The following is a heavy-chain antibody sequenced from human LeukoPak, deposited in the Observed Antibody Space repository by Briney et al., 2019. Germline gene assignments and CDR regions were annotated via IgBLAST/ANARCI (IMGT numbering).Heavy chain of an antibody. CDR2: ITSSGSPI. J-gene: IGHJ3*02. CDR3: ARQIEGGYHAFDI. V-gene: IGHV3-48*03. D-gene: IGHD3-16*02. Sequence: GGSLRLSCAASGFTFSSYEMDWVRQAPGKGLEWVPYITSSGSPIYHADSVKGRFTISRDNARDTLYLQMSSLRAEDTAVYYCARQIEGGYHAFDIWGQGTMVPVSS. CDR1: GFTFSSYE.